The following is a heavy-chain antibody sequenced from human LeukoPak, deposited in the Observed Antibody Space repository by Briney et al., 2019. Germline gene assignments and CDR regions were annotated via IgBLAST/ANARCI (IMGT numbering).Heavy chain of an antibody. D-gene: IGHD2-2*02. V-gene: IGHV1-8*03. CDR3: ARLGYCSSTSCYTVNHYYYYYYMDV. CDR1: GYTFTSYD. Sequence: GASVKVSCKASGYTFTSYDINWVRQATGQGLEWMGWMNPNSGNTGYAQKFQGRVTITRNTSISTAYMELSSLRSEDTAVYYCARLGYCSSTSCYTVNHYYYYYYMDVWGKGTTVTVSS. CDR2: MNPNSGNT. J-gene: IGHJ6*03.